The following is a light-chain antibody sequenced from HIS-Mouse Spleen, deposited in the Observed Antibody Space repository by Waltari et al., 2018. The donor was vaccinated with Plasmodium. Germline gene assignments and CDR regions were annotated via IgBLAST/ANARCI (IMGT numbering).Light chain of an antibody. CDR3: QQYNNWSFT. V-gene: IGKV3-15*01. CDR2: VAS. J-gene: IGKJ3*01. CDR1: QRVSSN. Sequence: EIVIMQSLATLSASPGDIATLSCRASQRVSSNLASYQQKPGQVPRLLIYVASTRATCIPARFSGSGSGTEFTLTISSLQSEDFAVYYCQQYNNWSFTFGPGTKVDI.